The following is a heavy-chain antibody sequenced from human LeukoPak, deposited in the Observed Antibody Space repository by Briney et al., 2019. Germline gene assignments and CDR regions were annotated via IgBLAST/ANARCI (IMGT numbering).Heavy chain of an antibody. J-gene: IGHJ3*02. CDR3: VRAPPGRCSDGFCYSDTLDI. Sequence: GGSLRLSCGAYGFTFSRYDMHWVRQATGRGLEWVSYIGTAGDTYYADSVKGRFTISRENAGNSLSLHMNSLRVGDTAVYYCVRAPPGRCSDGFCYSDTLDIWGRGTKATV. V-gene: IGHV3-13*01. CDR2: IGTAGDT. CDR1: GFTFSRYD. D-gene: IGHD2-15*01.